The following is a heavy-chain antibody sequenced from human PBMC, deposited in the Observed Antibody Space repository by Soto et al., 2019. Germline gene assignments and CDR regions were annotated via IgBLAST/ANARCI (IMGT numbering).Heavy chain of an antibody. CDR3: ATLWFGESGY. J-gene: IGHJ4*02. CDR2: IYYSGST. V-gene: IGHV4-39*01. CDR1: GGSISRNSYY. D-gene: IGHD3-10*01. Sequence: QLQLQESGPGLVKPSETLSLTCTVSGGSISRNSYYWGWIRQPPGKGLEWIGSIYYSGSTYYNVSLKGRVTIAVDTSKNQFSLKLSSVTAADTAVYYCATLWFGESGYWGQGTLVTVSS.